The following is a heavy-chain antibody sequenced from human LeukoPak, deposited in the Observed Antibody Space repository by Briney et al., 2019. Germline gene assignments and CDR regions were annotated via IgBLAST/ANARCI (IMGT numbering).Heavy chain of an antibody. Sequence: GGSLRLSCAASGFTFSSYAMSWVRQAPGKGLEWVSTISGRAGSIYYADSVRGRFAISRDNSKNTLYLQMNSLRVEDTAIYYCAKGLVGGWLNLDFWGQGTRVTASS. CDR2: ISGRAGSI. J-gene: IGHJ4*02. CDR1: GFTFSSYA. V-gene: IGHV3-23*01. CDR3: AKGLVGGWLNLDF. D-gene: IGHD6-19*01.